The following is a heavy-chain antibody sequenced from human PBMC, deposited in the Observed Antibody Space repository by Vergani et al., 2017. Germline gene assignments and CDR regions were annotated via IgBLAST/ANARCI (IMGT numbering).Heavy chain of an antibody. J-gene: IGHJ6*02. CDR1: GGSFSDYY. D-gene: IGHD6-13*01. CDR2: INHSGST. CDR3: ARGGAAAGSSVRYYYYYGMDV. V-gene: IGHV4-34*01. Sequence: QVQLQQWGAGLLKPSETLSLTCAVYGGSFSDYYWSWIRQPPGKGLEWIGEINHSGSTNYNPSLKSRVTISVDTSKNQFSLKLSSVTAADTAVYSCARGGAAAGSSVRYYYYYGMDVWGQGTTVTVSS.